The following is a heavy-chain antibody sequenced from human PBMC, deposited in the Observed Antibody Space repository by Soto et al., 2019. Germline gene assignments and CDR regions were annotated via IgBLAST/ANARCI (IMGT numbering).Heavy chain of an antibody. V-gene: IGHV4-59*01. J-gene: IGHJ3*02. CDR2: IYYSGST. CDR1: CGSISSYY. D-gene: IGHD6-13*01. CDR3: GRSHAGYPAFAI. Sequence: SETLSLTCTVSCGSISSYYWSWIRQPPGKGLEWIGYIYYSGSTNYNPSLKSRVTISVDTSKNQFSLKLSSVTAADPAVFYCGRSHAGYPAFAIWGKRTMVAVSS.